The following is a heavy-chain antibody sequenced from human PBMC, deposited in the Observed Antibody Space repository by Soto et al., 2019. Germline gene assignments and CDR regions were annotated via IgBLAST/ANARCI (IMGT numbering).Heavy chain of an antibody. D-gene: IGHD3-3*01. J-gene: IGHJ4*02. CDR2: INPSGGT. CDR1: GYTFTDYY. CDR3: ARGGEFWSAYRKYFDF. V-gene: IGHV1-46*01. Sequence: QVQLVQSGAEVKKPGASVKVSCKASGYTFTDYYMSWVRQAPGQGLEWMGIINPSGGTTYSQKLQGRIPMTRDTSTSTFYMELSSLKSDDTAVYYCARGGEFWSAYRKYFDFWGQGTLVSVSS.